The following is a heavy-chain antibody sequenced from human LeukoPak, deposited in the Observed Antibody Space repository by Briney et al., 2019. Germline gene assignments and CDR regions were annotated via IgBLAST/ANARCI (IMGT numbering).Heavy chain of an antibody. D-gene: IGHD2-15*01. V-gene: IGHV1-2*06. Sequence: ASVKVSCKASGYTFTVYYMHWVRQAPGQGLEWMGRINPNSGGANYAHKFQGRVTMTRDTSISTAYMELSGLRSDDTAVYYCARVHCSGGIRYPHFDYWGQGTLVAVSS. CDR2: INPNSGGA. CDR1: GYTFTVYY. J-gene: IGHJ4*02. CDR3: ARVHCSGGIRYPHFDY.